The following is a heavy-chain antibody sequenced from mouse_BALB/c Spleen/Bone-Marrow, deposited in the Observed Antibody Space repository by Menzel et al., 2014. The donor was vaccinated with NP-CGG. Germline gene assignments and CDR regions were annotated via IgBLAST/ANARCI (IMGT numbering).Heavy chain of an antibody. J-gene: IGHJ4*01. Sequence: EVKLMESRGGLVNTGGSLKLSCEATGFTFSNNAMSWVRQTPEKRLEWVASISSGGSTYYPDSVKGRFTISRDNARNILYLQMSSLRSEDSTVYDCARDGSIYYAMDFWGQGTSFIGSS. CDR3: ARDGSIYYAMDF. V-gene: IGHV5-6-5*01. CDR1: GFTFSNNA. CDR2: ISSGGST. D-gene: IGHD1-1*01.